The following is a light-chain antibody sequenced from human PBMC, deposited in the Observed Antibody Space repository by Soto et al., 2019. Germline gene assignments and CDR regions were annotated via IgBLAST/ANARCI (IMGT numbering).Light chain of an antibody. CDR3: ASKTTSTTVL. J-gene: IGLJ2*01. Sequence: QSALTQPSSMSGSPGQSITISCTGTSSDIGAYEHVSWYQQRPGRAPKVLVYDVRIRPSEVSNRFSGSKSGDTASLTISGLQAEDEAVYYCASKTTSTTVLFCGGTTLTVL. CDR2: DVR. V-gene: IGLV2-14*03. CDR1: SSDIGAYEH.